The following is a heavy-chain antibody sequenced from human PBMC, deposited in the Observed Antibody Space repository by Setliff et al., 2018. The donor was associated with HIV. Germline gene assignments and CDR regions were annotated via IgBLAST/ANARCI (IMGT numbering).Heavy chain of an antibody. D-gene: IGHD2-21*01. CDR1: GGSFSGYY. V-gene: IGHV4-34*01. CDR3: ARVPWTYLHYFDY. J-gene: IGHJ4*02. CDR2: INHSGNT. Sequence: PSETLSLTCAVYGGSFSGYYWSWIRQPPGKGLEWIGDINHSGNTHYNPSLKSRVTISVDTSKNQFSLNLSSVTAADTAVYYCARVPWTYLHYFDYWGQGTLVTVSS.